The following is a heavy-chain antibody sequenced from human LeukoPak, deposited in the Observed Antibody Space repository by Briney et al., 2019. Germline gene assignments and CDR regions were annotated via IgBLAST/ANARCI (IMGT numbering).Heavy chain of an antibody. D-gene: IGHD4-4*01. Sequence: GASVKVSCKASGYTFTSYYMHWVRQAPGQGLEWMGIINPSGGSTSYAQKFQGRVTMTRDTSTSTVYMELSSLRSEDTAVYYCARDFGGRLQHKNWFDPWGQGTLVTVSS. V-gene: IGHV1-46*01. CDR3: ARDFGGRLQHKNWFDP. CDR2: INPSGGST. CDR1: GYTFTSYY. J-gene: IGHJ5*02.